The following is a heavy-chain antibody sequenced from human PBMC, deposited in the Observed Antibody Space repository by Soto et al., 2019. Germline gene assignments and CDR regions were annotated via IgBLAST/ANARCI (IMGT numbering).Heavy chain of an antibody. CDR3: AKDLYYYDSSGYWRSFDY. Sequence: PGWSLRLSCAASGFTFSSYAMSWVRQAPGKGLEWVSAISGSGGSTYYADSVKGRFTISRDNSKNTLYLQMNSLRAEDTAVYYCAKDLYYYDSSGYWRSFDYWGQGTLVTVSS. D-gene: IGHD3-22*01. J-gene: IGHJ4*02. CDR2: ISGSGGST. CDR1: GFTFSSYA. V-gene: IGHV3-23*01.